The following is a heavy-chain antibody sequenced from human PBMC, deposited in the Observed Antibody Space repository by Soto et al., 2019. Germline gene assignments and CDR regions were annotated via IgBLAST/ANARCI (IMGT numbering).Heavy chain of an antibody. Sequence: PSATLSLTCTVSGGSVSSGSYYWTWIRQPPGEGLEGIGCIYYNGRTEYDPSLETRVTLSADSPTDQFSLKLTSVKAADTAVYYWASGRAYCSGDCPPYDFDYWGQGSLVTVSS. D-gene: IGHD2-21*02. CDR3: ASGRAYCSGDCPPYDFDY. CDR2: IYYNGRT. V-gene: IGHV4-61*01. J-gene: IGHJ4*02. CDR1: GGSVSSGSYY.